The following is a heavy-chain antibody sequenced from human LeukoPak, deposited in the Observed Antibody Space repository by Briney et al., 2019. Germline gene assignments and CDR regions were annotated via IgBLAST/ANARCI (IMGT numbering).Heavy chain of an antibody. J-gene: IGHJ4*02. Sequence: SETLSLTCTVSGYSISSGYYWGWIRQPPGKGLEWIGSIYHSGSTYYNPSLKSRVTISVDTSKNQFSLKLNSVTTTDSAVYYCARVSATGGTRLFDYWGQGTLVTVSS. V-gene: IGHV4-38-2*02. CDR1: GYSISSGYY. D-gene: IGHD6-13*01. CDR3: ARVSATGGTRLFDY. CDR2: IYHSGST.